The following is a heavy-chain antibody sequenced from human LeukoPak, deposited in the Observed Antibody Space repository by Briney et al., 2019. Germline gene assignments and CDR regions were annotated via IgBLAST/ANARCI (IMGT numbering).Heavy chain of an antibody. CDR2: FDPEDGET. CDR3: ATGPTYYYDSSGYYQIDY. CDR1: GYTLTELS. D-gene: IGHD3-22*01. V-gene: IGHV1-24*01. Sequence: ASVKVSCKVSGYTLTELSMHWVRQAPGKGLEWMGGFDPEDGETIYAQKFQGRVTMTEDTSTDTAYMELSSLRSEDTAVYYCATGPTYYYDSSGYYQIDYWGQGTLVTVSS. J-gene: IGHJ4*02.